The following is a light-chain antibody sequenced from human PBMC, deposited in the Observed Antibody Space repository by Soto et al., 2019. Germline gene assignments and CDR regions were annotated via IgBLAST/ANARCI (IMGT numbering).Light chain of an antibody. CDR1: QSISGW. CDR3: QQYNSYPLT. J-gene: IGKJ4*01. V-gene: IGKV1-5*03. Sequence: DIQMTQSPSTPSASVGDRVTITCRASQSISGWLAWYQQKAGKAPKLLIYKTSNLESAVPSRFSGSGSGTAFTLTISSLHPDDFATYYCQQYNSYPLTFGGGTKVEIK. CDR2: KTS.